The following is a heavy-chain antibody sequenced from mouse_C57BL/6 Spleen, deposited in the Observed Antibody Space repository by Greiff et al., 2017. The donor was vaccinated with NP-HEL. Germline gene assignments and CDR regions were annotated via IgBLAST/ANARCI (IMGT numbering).Heavy chain of an antibody. CDR1: GFTFSSYA. CDR3: ARLRNFDV. V-gene: IGHV5-17*01. CDR2: ISSGSSTI. Sequence: EVQVVESGGGLVKPGGSLKLSCAASGFTFSSYAMSWVRQTPEKGLEWVAYISSGSSTIYYADTVKGRFTISSDNAKNTLFLQMTSLRSEDTAMYYCARLRNFDVWGTGTTVTVSS. J-gene: IGHJ1*03.